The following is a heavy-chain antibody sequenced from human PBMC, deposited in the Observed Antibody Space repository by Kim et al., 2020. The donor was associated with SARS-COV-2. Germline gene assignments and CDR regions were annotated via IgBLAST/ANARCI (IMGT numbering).Heavy chain of an antibody. CDR3: ARGSPPGTVTSYGY. Sequence: ASVKVSCKASGYTFTSYVMHWVRQAPGQRLEWMGWINAGNGNTKYSQKFQGRVTITRDTSASTAYMELSSLRSEDTAVYYCARGSPPGTVTSYGYWGQGTLVTVSS. CDR2: INAGNGNT. CDR1: GYTFTSYV. J-gene: IGHJ4*02. D-gene: IGHD4-17*01. V-gene: IGHV1-3*01.